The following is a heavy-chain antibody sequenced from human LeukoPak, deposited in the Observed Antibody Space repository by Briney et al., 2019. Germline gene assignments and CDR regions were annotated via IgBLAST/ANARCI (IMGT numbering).Heavy chain of an antibody. V-gene: IGHV3-48*03. CDR2: ISSSSNTI. CDR1: GFIFSSYE. CDR3: ARDRYGSQYYGMDV. J-gene: IGHJ6*02. D-gene: IGHD3-16*02. Sequence: PGGPLRLSCGASGFIFSSYEVNWLREAPGKGLEWVSYISSSSNTIYYADSVKGRFIISRDNAKNSLSLQMNRLRAEDTAVYYCARDRYGSQYYGMDVWGQGTTVSVSS.